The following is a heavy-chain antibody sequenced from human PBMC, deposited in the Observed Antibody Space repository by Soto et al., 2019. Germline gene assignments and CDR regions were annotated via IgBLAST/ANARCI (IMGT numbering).Heavy chain of an antibody. Sequence: EVQLVQSGGGLVQPGGSLRLSCAASGFMFSSYVMSWVRQAPGEGLEWVANIRQDGSEEYFVDSVKGRFTISRDNAKNSFYLQMNSLRAEDTAVYKCARWNYGMDVWGQGTTVTVS. CDR3: ARWNYGMDV. V-gene: IGHV3-7*03. CDR2: IRQDGSEE. CDR1: GFMFSSYV. J-gene: IGHJ6*02.